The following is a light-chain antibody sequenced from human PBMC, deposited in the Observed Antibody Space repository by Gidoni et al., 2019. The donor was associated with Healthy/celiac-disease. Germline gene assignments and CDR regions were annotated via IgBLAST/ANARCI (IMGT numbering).Light chain of an antibody. CDR2: DAS. J-gene: IGKJ3*01. Sequence: EIVLPQSPATLSLSPGERATLSCRASQSLSSYLAWYQQKPGQAPRLLIYDASNRATGIPARFSGSGSGTDFTLTISSLEPEDFAVYYCQQRSNWIFTFGPGTKVDIK. CDR1: QSLSSY. CDR3: QQRSNWIFT. V-gene: IGKV3-11*01.